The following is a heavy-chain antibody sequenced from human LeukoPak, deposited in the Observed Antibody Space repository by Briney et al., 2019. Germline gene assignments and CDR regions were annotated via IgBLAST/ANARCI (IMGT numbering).Heavy chain of an antibody. CDR3: ARDLMTTVTTVDY. Sequence: GGSLRLSCAASGFTFSSYAMSWVRQAPGKGLEWVSAISGSGGSTYYADSVKGRFTISRDNAKNSLYLQMNSLRAEDTAVYYCARDLMTTVTTVDYWGQGTLVTVSS. CDR2: ISGSGGST. J-gene: IGHJ4*02. D-gene: IGHD4-17*01. V-gene: IGHV3-23*01. CDR1: GFTFSSYA.